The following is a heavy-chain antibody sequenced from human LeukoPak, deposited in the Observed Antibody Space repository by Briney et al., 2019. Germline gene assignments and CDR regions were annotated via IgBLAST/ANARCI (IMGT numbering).Heavy chain of an antibody. CDR2: ISSSSSTI. CDR1: GFTFSSYS. Sequence: PGGSLRLSCAASGFTFSSYSMTWVRQAPGKGLEWVSYISSSSSTIYYADSVKGRFTISRDNAKNSLYLQMNSLRAEDTAVYYCARDTTKSDYWGQGTLVTVSS. D-gene: IGHD1-26*01. V-gene: IGHV3-48*04. CDR3: ARDTTKSDY. J-gene: IGHJ4*02.